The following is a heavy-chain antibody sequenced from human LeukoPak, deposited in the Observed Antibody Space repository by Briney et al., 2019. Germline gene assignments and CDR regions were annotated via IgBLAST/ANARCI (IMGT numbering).Heavy chain of an antibody. Sequence: GGSLRLSCAASGFTISSYAMSWVRQAPGKGLEWVSAISGSGGSTYYADSVKGRFTISRDNSKNTLYLQMNSLRAEDTAVYYCAKDVRYDPTPGWLDPWGQGTLVTVSS. CDR2: ISGSGGST. V-gene: IGHV3-23*01. D-gene: IGHD1-14*01. J-gene: IGHJ5*02. CDR3: AKDVRYDPTPGWLDP. CDR1: GFTISSYA.